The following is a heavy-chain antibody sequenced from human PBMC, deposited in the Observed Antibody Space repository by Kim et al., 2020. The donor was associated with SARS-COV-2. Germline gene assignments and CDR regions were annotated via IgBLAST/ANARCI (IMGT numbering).Heavy chain of an antibody. CDR3: ARLNSYSGKYFWFDP. CDR2: IYHSGGT. Sequence: SETLSLTCAVSNGSISGNWWTWVRQPPGKGLEWIGEIYHSGGTTYNPSLRSRVTISVDKSKNHFSLNLSSATAADTAVYYCARLNSYSGKYFWFDPWGQGTLVTVSS. D-gene: IGHD1-26*01. CDR1: NGSISGNW. J-gene: IGHJ5*02. V-gene: IGHV4-4*02.